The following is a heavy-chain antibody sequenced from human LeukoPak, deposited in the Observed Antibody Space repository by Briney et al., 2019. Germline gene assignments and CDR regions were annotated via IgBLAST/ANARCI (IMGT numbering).Heavy chain of an antibody. Sequence: AESLKISCKGSGYNFINYWIGWVRQVPGKGLEWMGIIYPRDSETRYRPSFQGQVTILVDKSINAAYLQWSSLKASDTDIYYCATRYGSGSYYPFDYWGQGTLVTVSS. CDR3: ATRYGSGSYYPFDY. D-gene: IGHD3-10*01. J-gene: IGHJ4*02. V-gene: IGHV5-51*01. CDR1: GYNFINYW. CDR2: IYPRDSET.